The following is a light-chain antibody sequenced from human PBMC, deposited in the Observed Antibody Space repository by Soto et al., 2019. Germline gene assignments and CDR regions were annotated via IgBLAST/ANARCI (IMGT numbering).Light chain of an antibody. V-gene: IGLV2-14*01. Sequence: QSVLTHPASVSRSPGHSITISCTGTSSYVGNYNYVPCYQQHPGKAPKLMIYELSHRPSGFSNRFSGSKSGNTASLTISGLKAEDEADYYCSSYTTSSTLYVFGTWTKVTVL. CDR1: SSYVGNYNY. J-gene: IGLJ1*01. CDR3: SSYTTSSTLYV. CDR2: ELS.